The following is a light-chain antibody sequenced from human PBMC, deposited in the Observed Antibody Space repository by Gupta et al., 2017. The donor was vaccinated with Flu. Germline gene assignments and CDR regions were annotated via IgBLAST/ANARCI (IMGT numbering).Light chain of an antibody. Sequence: GERATPCCRASQGGSNNAAWYQQKARQAPRLFIDSAFTRATSIPARFSGRGSAKESTLTSSRLQSEDVAVYCCQENKSPGLTFGGGTKVEIK. CDR2: SAF. V-gene: IGKV3-15*01. CDR1: QGGSNN. J-gene: IGKJ4*01. CDR3: QENKSPGLT.